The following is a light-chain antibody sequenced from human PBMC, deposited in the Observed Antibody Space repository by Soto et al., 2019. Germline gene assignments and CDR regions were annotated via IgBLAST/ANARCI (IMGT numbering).Light chain of an antibody. CDR3: QQRSNWPTWT. CDR1: QSVSTY. Sequence: DNVLTQSPDTLSLSPGERATLSCRASQSVSTYLAWYQQKPGQGPRLLIYDASNRATGIPARFSGSGSGTDFTLTISSLEPEDFAVYYCQQRSNWPTWTFGQGTKVDIK. CDR2: DAS. V-gene: IGKV3-11*01. J-gene: IGKJ1*01.